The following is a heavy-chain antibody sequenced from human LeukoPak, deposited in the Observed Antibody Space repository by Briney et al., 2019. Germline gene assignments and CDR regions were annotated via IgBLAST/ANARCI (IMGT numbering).Heavy chain of an antibody. V-gene: IGHV3-21*01. J-gene: IGHJ4*02. CDR2: ISSSSTYI. CDR3: ARGITMTGIDY. Sequence: GGSLRLSCAASEFTFSSYSMNWARQAPGKGLEWVSSISSSSTYINYADSVKGRFTISRDNAKNSLYLQMNSLRAEDTAVYYCARGITMTGIDYWGQGTLVTVSS. CDR1: EFTFSSYS. D-gene: IGHD3-22*01.